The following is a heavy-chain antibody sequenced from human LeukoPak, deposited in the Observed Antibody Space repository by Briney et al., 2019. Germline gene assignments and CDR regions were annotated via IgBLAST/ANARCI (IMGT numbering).Heavy chain of an antibody. J-gene: IGHJ6*03. CDR3: TTLTDYYDGSGYPYYYYYFMDV. Sequence: GGSLRLSCAASGITFSNAWMSWVRQAPGKGLEWVGRIKSKTDGGTTDYAAPVKGRFTISRDDSKNTLYLQMNSLKTEDTAVYSCTTLTDYYDGSGYPYYYYYFMDVWGKGTTVTVSS. V-gene: IGHV3-15*01. D-gene: IGHD3-22*01. CDR2: IKSKTDGGTT. CDR1: GITFSNAW.